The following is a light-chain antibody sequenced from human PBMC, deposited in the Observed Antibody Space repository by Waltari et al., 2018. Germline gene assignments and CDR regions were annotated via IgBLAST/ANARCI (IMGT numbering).Light chain of an antibody. CDR2: DVS. J-gene: IGKJ1*01. CDR3: QQRSNWPPT. CDR1: QSVSSS. Sequence: EIVLTQSPATLSVSPGESVTLSCRASQSVSSSLAWYQQKPGQAPRLLFHDVSNRATGIPARFSVSGSGTDFTLTISSLEAEDFAVYYCQQRSNWPPTFGQGTKVEIK. V-gene: IGKV3-11*01.